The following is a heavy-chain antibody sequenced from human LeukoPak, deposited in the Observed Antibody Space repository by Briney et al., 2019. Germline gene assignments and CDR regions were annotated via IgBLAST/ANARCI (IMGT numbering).Heavy chain of an antibody. Sequence: GGSLRLSCAASGFTFNSYAMHWVRQAPGKGLEWVAFLWYDGSNKYYAASVKGRFTASRDNSKNTVYLQMNSLRAEDTAVYYCARDERGYYYSGAFFGAIDFWGQGTLVTVSS. V-gene: IGHV3-33*01. D-gene: IGHD3-22*01. CDR1: GFTFNSYA. CDR2: LWYDGSNK. J-gene: IGHJ4*02. CDR3: ARDERGYYYSGAFFGAIDF.